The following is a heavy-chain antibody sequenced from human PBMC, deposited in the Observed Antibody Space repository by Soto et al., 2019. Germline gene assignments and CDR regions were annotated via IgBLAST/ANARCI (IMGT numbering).Heavy chain of an antibody. J-gene: IGHJ4*02. D-gene: IGHD3-9*01. CDR3: ARTFDTITYYFDY. CDR2: ISFDGNII. Sequence: QVHLVESGGGVGQPGGSLRLACAASEFSFSSYARHWIRQAPGKGLEWVAVISFDGNIIQYADSVKGRFIISRDNIKNTLYLQMNSLRGEDTAVYYCARTFDTITYYFDYWGQGTQVTVTS. V-gene: IGHV3-30-3*01. CDR1: EFSFSSYA.